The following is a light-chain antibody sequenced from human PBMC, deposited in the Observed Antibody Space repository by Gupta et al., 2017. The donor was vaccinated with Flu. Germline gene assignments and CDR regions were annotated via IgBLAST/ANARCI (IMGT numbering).Light chain of an antibody. CDR3: QQSYSTPWT. CDR2: AAS. J-gene: IGKJ1*01. V-gene: IGKV1-39*01. CDR1: QSFSSY. Sequence: DIQMTQSPSSLSASVGDRVTITCRASQSFSSYLNWYQQKPGKAPKLLIYAASSLQSGVPSRFSGSGSGTDFTPTISSLQPEDFATYYCQQSYSTPWTFGQGTKVEIK.